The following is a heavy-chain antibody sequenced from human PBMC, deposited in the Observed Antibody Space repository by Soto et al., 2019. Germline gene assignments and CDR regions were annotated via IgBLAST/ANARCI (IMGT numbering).Heavy chain of an antibody. CDR3: ARDTAAGTNYYYYMDG. D-gene: IGHD6-13*01. CDR2: IYYSGST. CDR1: GGSISSYY. Sequence: SETLSLTCTVSGGSISSYYWSWIRQPPGKGLEWIGYIYYSGSTNYNPSLKSRVTISVDTSKNQFSLKLSSVTAADTAVYYCARDTAAGTNYYYYMDGRGKGTTVTVSS. J-gene: IGHJ6*03. V-gene: IGHV4-59*01.